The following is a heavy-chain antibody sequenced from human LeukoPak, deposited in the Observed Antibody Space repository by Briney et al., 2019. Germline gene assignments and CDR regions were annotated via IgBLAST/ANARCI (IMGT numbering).Heavy chain of an antibody. D-gene: IGHD3-22*01. Sequence: GGSLRLSCAASGFTSSSYGMHWVRQAPGKGLEWVAVISYDGSNKYYADSVKGRFTISRDNSKNTLYLQMNSLRAEDTAVYYCAKDRSSGFDYWGQGTLVTVSS. CDR2: ISYDGSNK. CDR3: AKDRSSGFDY. CDR1: GFTSSSYG. J-gene: IGHJ4*02. V-gene: IGHV3-30*18.